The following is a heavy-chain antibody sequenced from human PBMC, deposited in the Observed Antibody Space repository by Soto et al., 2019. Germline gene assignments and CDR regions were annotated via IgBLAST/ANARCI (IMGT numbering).Heavy chain of an antibody. J-gene: IGHJ4*02. Sequence: GGSQRLSSAASGFTFRSHAMGWLRQAPGAGPEWVAFVDGSGGDTSYADSVKGRFTISRDNSDNSLFLHMNSLRAEDTGRYFCAKEIFAAAYAATSAFDLWGQGTLVTVSS. V-gene: IGHV3-23*01. CDR3: AKEIFAAAYAATSAFDL. D-gene: IGHD2-8*01. CDR2: VDGSGGDT. CDR1: GFTFRSHA.